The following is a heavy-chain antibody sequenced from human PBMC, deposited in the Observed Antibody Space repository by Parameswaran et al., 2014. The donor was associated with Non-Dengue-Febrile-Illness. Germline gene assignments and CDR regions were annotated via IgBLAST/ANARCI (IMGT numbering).Heavy chain of an antibody. CDR3: ARGGAVIGGNSVGWFDP. Sequence: ISNARLVRQAPGQGLEWMGRIIPILGIANYAQKFQGRVTITADKSTSTAYMELSSLRSEDTAVYYCARGGAVIGGNSVGWFDPWGQGTLVTVSS. CDR1: ISNA. D-gene: IGHD4-23*01. V-gene: IGHV1-69*04. J-gene: IGHJ5*02. CDR2: IIPILGIA.